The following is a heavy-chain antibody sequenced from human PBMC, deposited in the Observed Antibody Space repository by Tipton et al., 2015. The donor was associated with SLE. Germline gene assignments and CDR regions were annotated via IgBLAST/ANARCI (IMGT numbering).Heavy chain of an antibody. D-gene: IGHD6-19*01. CDR3: ARVVAVAGTPFDY. CDR1: GGSFSGYY. J-gene: IGHJ4*02. CDR2: INHSGST. V-gene: IGHV4-34*01. Sequence: TLSLTCAVYGGSFSGYYWGWIRQPPGKGLEWIGEINHSGSTNYNPSLKSRVTISVDTSKNQFSLKLSSVTAADTAVYYCARVVAVAGTPFDYWGQGTLVTVSS.